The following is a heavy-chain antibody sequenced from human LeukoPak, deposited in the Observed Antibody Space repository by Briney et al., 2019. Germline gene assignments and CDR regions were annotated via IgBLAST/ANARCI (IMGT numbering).Heavy chain of an antibody. CDR1: GGSFSGYY. CDR2: INHSGST. Sequence: SETLSLTCAVYGGSFSGYYWSWIRQPPGKGLEWIGEINHSGSTNYNPSLKSRVTISVDTSKNQFSLKLSSVTAADTAVYYCARGEYSSSSVLLFDYWGQGTLVTVSS. D-gene: IGHD6-6*01. V-gene: IGHV4-34*01. CDR3: ARGEYSSSSVLLFDY. J-gene: IGHJ4*02.